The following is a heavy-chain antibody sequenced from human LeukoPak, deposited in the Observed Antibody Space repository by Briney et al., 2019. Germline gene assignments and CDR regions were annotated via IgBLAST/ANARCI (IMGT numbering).Heavy chain of an antibody. J-gene: IGHJ6*03. Sequence: GASVKVSCKASGYTFTSYDINWVRQATGQGLEWMGWMNPNSGNTGYAQKFQGRVTMTRNTSISTAYMELSSLRSEDTAVYYCARAKSLSVSYTYYYYMDVWGKGTTVTVSS. CDR3: ARAKSLSVSYTYYYYMDV. CDR2: MNPNSGNT. V-gene: IGHV1-8*01. CDR1: GYTFTSYD. D-gene: IGHD1-26*01.